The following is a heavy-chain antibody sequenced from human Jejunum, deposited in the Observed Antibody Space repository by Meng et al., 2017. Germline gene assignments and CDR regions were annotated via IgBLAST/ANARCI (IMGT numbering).Heavy chain of an antibody. V-gene: IGHV3-21*01. Sequence: GESLKISCAASGFTFSSYSMNWVRQAPGKGLAWVSSISSSSSYIYYADSVKGRFTISRDNAKNSLYLQMDSLRAEDTALYYCARGIAAAGRFDYWGQGTLVTVSS. CDR3: ARGIAAAGRFDY. D-gene: IGHD6-13*01. CDR1: GFTFSSYS. J-gene: IGHJ4*02. CDR2: ISSSSSYI.